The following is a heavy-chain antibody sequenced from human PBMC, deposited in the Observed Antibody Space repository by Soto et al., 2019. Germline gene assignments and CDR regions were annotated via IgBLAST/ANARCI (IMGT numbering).Heavy chain of an antibody. J-gene: IGHJ4*02. V-gene: IGHV4-59*08. CDR2: IYYSGST. CDR1: GGSISSYY. Sequence: PSETLSLTCTVSGGSISSYYWSWIRQPPGKGLEWIGYIYYSGSTNYNPSLKSRVTISVDTSKNQFSLKLSSVTAADTAVYYCARQGARVVMGLDYWGQGTLVTVSS. D-gene: IGHD2-15*01. CDR3: ARQGARVVMGLDY.